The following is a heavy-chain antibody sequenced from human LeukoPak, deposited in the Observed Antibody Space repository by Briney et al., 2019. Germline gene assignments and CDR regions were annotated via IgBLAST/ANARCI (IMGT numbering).Heavy chain of an antibody. D-gene: IGHD3-22*01. V-gene: IGHV4-59*01. CDR2: IHASGST. CDR1: GGSISGYF. CDR3: ARDRSPEGYYDSSHWDYYHGMDV. Sequence: SETLSLTCTVSGGSISGYFWSWIRQPPGKGLEWIGYIHASGSTNQSPSLMSRVTISVDTSKNQFSLKLTSVTAADTAVYYCARDRSPEGYYDSSHWDYYHGMDVWGQGTTVTVSS. J-gene: IGHJ6*02.